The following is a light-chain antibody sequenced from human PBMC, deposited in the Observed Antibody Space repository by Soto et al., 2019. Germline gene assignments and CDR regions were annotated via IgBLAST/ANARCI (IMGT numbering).Light chain of an antibody. J-gene: IGLJ1*01. CDR2: EGS. Sequence: QSALTRRASVSGSPGQSITISCSGSISDVGSSGPVSWYQHHPGQVPKLIIYEGSRRPSGVSSRFSGSKTGNTASLTITGLQAEDEANYYCCSYVGARTYVFGTGTKVTVL. CDR3: CSYVGARTYV. V-gene: IGLV2-23*01. CDR1: ISDVGSSGP.